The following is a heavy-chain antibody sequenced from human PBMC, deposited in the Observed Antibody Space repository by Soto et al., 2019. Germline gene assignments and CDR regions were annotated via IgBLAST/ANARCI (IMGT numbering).Heavy chain of an antibody. J-gene: IGHJ6*02. CDR2: INPKSGGT. CDR1: GYSFTDYH. D-gene: IGHD2-8*01. V-gene: IGHV1-2*04. Sequence: VASVKVSCKASGYSFTDYHIHWVRQALGQGLEWLGRINPKSGGTSTAQKFQGWVTMTTDTSISTASMELTRLTSDDTAIYYCARGDSTDCSNGVCSFFYNHDMDVWGQGTTVTVSS. CDR3: ARGDSTDCSNGVCSFFYNHDMDV.